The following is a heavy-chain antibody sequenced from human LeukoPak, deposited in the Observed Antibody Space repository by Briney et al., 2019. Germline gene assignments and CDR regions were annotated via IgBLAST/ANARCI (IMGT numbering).Heavy chain of an antibody. CDR1: GFTFSDYY. Sequence: GGSLRLSCAASGFTFSDYYMSWVRQPPGKGLEWVSIIGGSGGDIHYADSVKGRFTISRDNSKNTLYLQMNSLRVEDTAIYYCAIDPNWGIHYWGQGVLVTVSS. D-gene: IGHD7-27*01. CDR3: AIDPNWGIHY. J-gene: IGHJ4*02. V-gene: IGHV3-23*01. CDR2: IGGSGGDI.